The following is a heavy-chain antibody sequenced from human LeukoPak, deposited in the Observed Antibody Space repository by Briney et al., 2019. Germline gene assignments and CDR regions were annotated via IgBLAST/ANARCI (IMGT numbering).Heavy chain of an antibody. CDR3: ARHHHLGYCSSTSCNGMDV. CDR2: INHSGST. Sequence: SETLSLTCAVYGGSFSGYYWSWIRQPPGKGLEWIGEINHSGSTNYNPSLKSRVTISVGTSKNQFSLKLSSVTAADTAVYYCARHHHLGYCSSTSCNGMDVWGQGTTVTVSS. CDR1: GGSFSGYY. V-gene: IGHV4-34*01. D-gene: IGHD2-2*01. J-gene: IGHJ6*02.